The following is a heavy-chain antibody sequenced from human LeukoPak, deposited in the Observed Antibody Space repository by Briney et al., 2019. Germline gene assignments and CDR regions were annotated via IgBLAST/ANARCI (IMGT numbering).Heavy chain of an antibody. CDR3: ARDGGFGGPGGDNWFDS. D-gene: IGHD3-16*01. V-gene: IGHV3-66*02. CDR1: GFNVSAKY. J-gene: IGHJ5*01. Sequence: GGSLRLSCAASGFNVSAKYISWVRQGPGKGLDWISSIYSDGGTNYADSVKGRFTISRDNSKNTLYLQMNSLRPEDTAVYYCARDGGFGGPGGDNWFDSWGQGALVTVSS. CDR2: IYSDGGT.